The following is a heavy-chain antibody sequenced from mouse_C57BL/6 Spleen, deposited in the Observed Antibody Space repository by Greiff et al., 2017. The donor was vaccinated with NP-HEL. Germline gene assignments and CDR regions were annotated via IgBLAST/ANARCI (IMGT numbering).Heavy chain of an antibody. V-gene: IGHV1-82*01. CDR2: IYPGDGDT. CDR1: GYAFSSSW. J-gene: IGHJ2*01. CDR3: ARPIYYGNYAFDY. D-gene: IGHD2-1*01. Sequence: QVQLKESGPELVKPGASVKISCKASGYAFSSSWMNWVKQRPGKGLEWIGRIYPGDGDTNYNGKFKGKATLTVDKSSSTAYMQLSSLTSEDSAVYFCARPIYYGNYAFDYWGQGTTLTVSS.